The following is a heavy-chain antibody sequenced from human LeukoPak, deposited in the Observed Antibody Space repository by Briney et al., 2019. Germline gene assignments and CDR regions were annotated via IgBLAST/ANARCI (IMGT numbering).Heavy chain of an antibody. J-gene: IGHJ4*02. V-gene: IGHV3-23*01. D-gene: IGHD3-22*01. CDR3: AKDRPNYHESNGHYYRPNGDY. Sequence: GGSLRLSCAASGFTFSTYAMSWVRQAPGKGLEWVSSISSSGDRTFYADSVKDRFTISRDNSENTLSLQMSRLRADDTAVYYCAKDRPNYHESNGHYYRPNGDYWGQGTLVTVSS. CDR2: ISSSGDRT. CDR1: GFTFSTYA.